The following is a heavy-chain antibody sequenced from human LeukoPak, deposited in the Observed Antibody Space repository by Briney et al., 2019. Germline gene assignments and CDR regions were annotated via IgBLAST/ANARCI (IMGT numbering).Heavy chain of an antibody. CDR1: GGSISSSNW. V-gene: IGHV4-4*02. CDR2: IYHSGST. D-gene: IGHD3-10*01. CDR3: ARDPAAEYYGSGSYFDY. Sequence: PSETLSLTCAVSGGSISSSNWWSWVRQPPGKGLEWIGEIYHSGSTNYNPSLKSRVTISVDKSKNQFSLKLSSVTAADTAVYYCARDPAAEYYGSGSYFDYWGQGTLVTVSS. J-gene: IGHJ4*02.